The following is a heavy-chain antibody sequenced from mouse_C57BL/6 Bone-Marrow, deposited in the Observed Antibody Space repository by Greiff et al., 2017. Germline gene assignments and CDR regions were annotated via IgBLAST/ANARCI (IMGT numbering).Heavy chain of an antibody. CDR1: GYTFTDYN. V-gene: IGHV1-22*01. D-gene: IGHD1-1*01. J-gene: IGHJ3*01. CDR3: ARDYGSTPFAY. CDR2: INPNNGGT. Sequence: EVKLVESGPELVKPGASVKMSCKASGYTFTDYNMHWVKQSHGKSLEWIGYINPNNGGTSYNQKFKGKATLTVNKSYSTAYMELRSLTSEDSAVYYCARDYGSTPFAYWGQGTLVTVSA.